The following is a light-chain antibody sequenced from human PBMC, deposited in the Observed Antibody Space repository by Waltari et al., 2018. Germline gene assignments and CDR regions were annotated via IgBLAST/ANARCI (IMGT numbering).Light chain of an antibody. CDR1: QSISTY. J-gene: IGKJ2*01. CDR3: QQSYSTPYT. Sequence: DIQMTQSPSPLSPSVGDRVTITFRASQSISTYLNWYQQKPGKAPNLLIYAASSLQTGVPSRFSGSGSGTDFTLTISSLQPEDFATYYCQQSYSTPYTFGQGTKLEI. CDR2: AAS. V-gene: IGKV1-39*01.